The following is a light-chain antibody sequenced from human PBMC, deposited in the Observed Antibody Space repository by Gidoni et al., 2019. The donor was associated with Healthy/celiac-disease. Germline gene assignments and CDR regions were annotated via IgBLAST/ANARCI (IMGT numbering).Light chain of an antibody. J-gene: IGKJ2*04. V-gene: IGKV1-33*01. CDR1: QDMSNY. CDR3: QHYDNLPCS. Sequence: DIKKTKSPSSLSASVGDRVTITCQASQDMSNYLNWYQQKQGYAPKLLMYYASNLETGVPSRCSGSGSGTDFTFTISSLQPEDIATYYCQHYDNLPCSFGQGTKLEIK. CDR2: YAS.